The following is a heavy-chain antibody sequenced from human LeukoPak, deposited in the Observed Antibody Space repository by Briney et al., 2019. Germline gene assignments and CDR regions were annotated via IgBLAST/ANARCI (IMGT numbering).Heavy chain of an antibody. CDR2: IGTAGDT. D-gene: IGHD3-22*01. CDR3: ARGRYYDSSGYNPHFDY. Sequence: PGGSLRLSCAASGFTFSSYDMHWVRQATGKGLEWVSAIGTAGDTYYPGSVKGRFTISRENAKNSLYLQMNSLRAGDTAVYYCARGRYYDSSGYNPHFDYWGQGTLATVSS. J-gene: IGHJ4*02. V-gene: IGHV3-13*01. CDR1: GFTFSSYD.